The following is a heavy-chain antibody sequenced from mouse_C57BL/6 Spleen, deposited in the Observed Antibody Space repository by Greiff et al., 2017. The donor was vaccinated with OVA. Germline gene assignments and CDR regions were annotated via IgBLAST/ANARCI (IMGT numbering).Heavy chain of an antibody. CDR1: GFTFSDYG. D-gene: IGHD2-1*01. CDR3: ARPGGNGYFDV. Sequence: EVQLVESGGGLVKPGGSLKLSCAASGFTFSDYGMHWVRQAPEKGLEWVAYISSGSSTIYYADTVKGRFTISRDNAKNTLFLQLTSLRSEDTAMYYCARPGGNGYFDVWGTGTTVTVSS. CDR2: ISSGSSTI. J-gene: IGHJ1*03. V-gene: IGHV5-17*01.